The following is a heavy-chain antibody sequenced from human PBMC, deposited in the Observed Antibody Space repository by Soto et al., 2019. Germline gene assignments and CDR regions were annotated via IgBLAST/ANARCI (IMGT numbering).Heavy chain of an antibody. D-gene: IGHD3-3*01. Sequence: EVQLVESGGGLVQPGGSLRLSCAASGFTFRSYWMHWVRQAPGKGLVWVSRINSDGSSTSYQDSVKGRFTISRDNAKNTLYLQMNNLRAVDTAVYYCARDGPYDFWRGYRGYYYYGMDVWGQGATVSVSS. J-gene: IGHJ6*02. CDR2: INSDGSST. CDR3: ARDGPYDFWRGYRGYYYYGMDV. V-gene: IGHV3-74*01. CDR1: GFTFRSYW.